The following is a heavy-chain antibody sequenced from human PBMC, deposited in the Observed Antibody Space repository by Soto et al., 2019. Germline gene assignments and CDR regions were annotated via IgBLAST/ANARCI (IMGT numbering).Heavy chain of an antibody. CDR2: IYYSGST. Sequence: QVQLQESGPGLVKPSQTLSLTCTVSGGSISSGGYYWSWIRQHPGKGLEWIGYIYYSGSTYYNPSVKSRVTISVDTSKNQFPLKLSSVTAADTAVYYCARSPIRGYSYGYFDYWGQGTLVTVSS. V-gene: IGHV4-31*03. CDR1: GGSISSGGYY. D-gene: IGHD5-18*01. J-gene: IGHJ4*02. CDR3: ARSPIRGYSYGYFDY.